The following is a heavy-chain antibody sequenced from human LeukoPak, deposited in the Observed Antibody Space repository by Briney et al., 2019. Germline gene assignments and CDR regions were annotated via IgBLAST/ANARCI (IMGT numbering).Heavy chain of an antibody. CDR1: GGTFSSYA. J-gene: IGHJ6*03. CDR3: ASENGYSGYENYYYYYMDV. CDR2: IIPIFGTA. Sequence: SVKVSCKASGGTFSSYAISWVRQAPGQGLEWMGGIIPIFGTANYAQKFQGRVTITTDESTSTAYMELSSLRSEDTAVYYCASENGYSGYENYYYYYMDVWGKGTTVTVSS. D-gene: IGHD5-12*01. V-gene: IGHV1-69*05.